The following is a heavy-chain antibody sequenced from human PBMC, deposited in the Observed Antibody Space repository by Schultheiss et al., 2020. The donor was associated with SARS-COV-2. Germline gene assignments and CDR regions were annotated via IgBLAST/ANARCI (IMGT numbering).Heavy chain of an antibody. CDR3: ARDDSSGWYWMDA. CDR2: IYYSGST. Sequence: SETLSLTCTVSGYSISSGYYWSWIRQHPGKGLEWIGYIYYSGSTYYNPSLKSRVTISVDTSKNQFSLKLSSVTAADTAVYYCARDDSSGWYWMDAWGQGTTVTVSS. V-gene: IGHV4-38-2*02. J-gene: IGHJ6*02. D-gene: IGHD6-19*01. CDR1: GYSISSGYY.